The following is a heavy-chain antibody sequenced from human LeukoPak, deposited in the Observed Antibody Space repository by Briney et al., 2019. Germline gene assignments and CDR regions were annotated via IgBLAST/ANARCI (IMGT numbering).Heavy chain of an antibody. CDR3: AKDTADIVVVPAAITLDY. CDR2: IWYNGNNE. J-gene: IGHJ4*02. CDR1: GFAFSSYG. Sequence: GGSLRLSCAASGFAFSSYGMHWVRQAPGKGLEWVALIWYNGNNEYYADSVKGRFTISRDNSKNTLYLQMNSLRAEDTAVYYCAKDTADIVVVPAAITLDYWGQGTLVTVSS. V-gene: IGHV3-33*06. D-gene: IGHD2-2*02.